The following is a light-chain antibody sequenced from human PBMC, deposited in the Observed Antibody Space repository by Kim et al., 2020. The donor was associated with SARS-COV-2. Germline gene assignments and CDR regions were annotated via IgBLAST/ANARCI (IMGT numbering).Light chain of an antibody. V-gene: IGKV3-20*01. CDR1: QSIRSTY. CDR2: GAS. J-gene: IGKJ4*01. CDR3: HHYGRPVT. Sequence: ESVLTQSPGTLSLSPGERAALSCRASQSIRSTYVAWYQQKPGQAPRLLIFGASSRATGIPDRFSGSGSGTDFTLTINRLEPEDFAVYYWHHYGRPVTFGGGTKVDIK.